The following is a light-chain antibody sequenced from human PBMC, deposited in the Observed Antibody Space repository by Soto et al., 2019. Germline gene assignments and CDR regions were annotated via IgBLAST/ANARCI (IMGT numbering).Light chain of an antibody. CDR1: QSISSS. CDR2: DAS. J-gene: IGKJ1*01. Sequence: EIVLTQSPATLSLSPGERDTLSCRASQSISSSLAWYQQKPGQAPRLLIYDASTRATGFPARFSGSGSGTDFTLTIGSLEPEDFGVYYCQQRSEWPRTFGQGTK. V-gene: IGKV3-11*01. CDR3: QQRSEWPRT.